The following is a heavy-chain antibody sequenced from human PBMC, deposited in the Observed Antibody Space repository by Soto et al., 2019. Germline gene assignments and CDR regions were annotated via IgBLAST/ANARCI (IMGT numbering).Heavy chain of an antibody. D-gene: IGHD3-9*01. Sequence: SETLSLTCAVSGYSISSGYYWGWIRQPPGKGLEWIGSIHHSGSTYYNPSLKSRVTISVDTSKNQFSLKLSSVTAADTAVYYCARALGYFDWLFPRGWFDPWGQGTLVTVSS. J-gene: IGHJ5*02. CDR2: IHHSGST. CDR1: GYSISSGYY. CDR3: ARALGYFDWLFPRGWFDP. V-gene: IGHV4-38-2*01.